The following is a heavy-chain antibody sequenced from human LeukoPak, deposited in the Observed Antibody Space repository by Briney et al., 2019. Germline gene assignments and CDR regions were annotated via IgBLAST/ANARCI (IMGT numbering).Heavy chain of an antibody. CDR2: ISSSGTYI. D-gene: IGHD3-3*01. Sequence: PGGSLRLSCGGSRFTFSTYAINWVRRAPGKGLEWVSSISSSGTYINYADSVKGRFVISRDNAKNSVYLQMNSLRVEDTAVYYCARDFATTFGVETDYWGQGTLVTVSS. CDR3: ARDFATTFGVETDY. CDR1: RFTFSTYA. J-gene: IGHJ4*02. V-gene: IGHV3-21*01.